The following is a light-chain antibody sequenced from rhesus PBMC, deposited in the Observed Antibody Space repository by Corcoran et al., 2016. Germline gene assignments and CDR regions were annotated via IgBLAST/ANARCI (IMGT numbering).Light chain of an antibody. CDR2: KAS. Sequence: DIQMTQSPSSLSASVGDTVTITFRASQSISSWLAWYQQQPGKAPKFRIYKASTLQSGVPARFSGSGAGTDFTLTSSSLQSDDFATYFCQQYSSGPPTFGQGTKVEIK. V-gene: IGKV1-22*01. CDR3: QQYSSGPPT. J-gene: IGKJ1*01. CDR1: QSISSW.